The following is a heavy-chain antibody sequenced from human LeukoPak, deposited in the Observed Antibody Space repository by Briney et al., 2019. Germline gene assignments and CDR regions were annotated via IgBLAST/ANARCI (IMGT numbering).Heavy chain of an antibody. Sequence: VASVKVSCKASGYTFTGYYMHWVRQAPGQGLEWMGWINPNSGGTNYAQKFQGRVTMTRDTSISTAYMELSRLRSDDTAVYYCARGHRSGSYYNPFRYWGQGTLVTVSS. CDR3: ARGHRSGSYYNPFRY. CDR2: INPNSGGT. V-gene: IGHV1-2*02. J-gene: IGHJ4*02. CDR1: GYTFTGYY. D-gene: IGHD3-10*01.